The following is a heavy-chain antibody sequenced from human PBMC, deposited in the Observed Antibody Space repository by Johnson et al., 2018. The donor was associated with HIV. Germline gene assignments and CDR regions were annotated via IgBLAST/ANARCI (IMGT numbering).Heavy chain of an antibody. CDR3: ARDRYSIGWFLDAFDI. CDR2: ISGSGGST. CDR1: GFTFSSYA. Sequence: VQLVESGGGLAQPGGALRLSCAASGFTFSSYAMSWVRQAPGKGLEWVSGISGSGGSTYYADSVRGRVTISRDKSMNTLYLQINTLRAEDSAVYYCARDRYSIGWFLDAFDIWGQGTMVTVSS. V-gene: IGHV3-23*04. J-gene: IGHJ3*02. D-gene: IGHD6-19*01.